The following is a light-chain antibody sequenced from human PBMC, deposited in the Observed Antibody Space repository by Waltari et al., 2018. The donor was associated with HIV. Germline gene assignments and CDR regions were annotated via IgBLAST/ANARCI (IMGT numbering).Light chain of an antibody. CDR3: QQYNTSSPWT. V-gene: IGKV1-5*03. CDR1: QSISTW. CDR2: KAS. J-gene: IGKJ1*01. Sequence: DIQMTQSPSALSASVGDRITITCRASQSISTWLAWYQQKPGKAPKILVYKASSLESGVPPRFSGSASGTEFTLTINNLQPDEFATYYCQQYNTSSPWTFGQGTKVDI.